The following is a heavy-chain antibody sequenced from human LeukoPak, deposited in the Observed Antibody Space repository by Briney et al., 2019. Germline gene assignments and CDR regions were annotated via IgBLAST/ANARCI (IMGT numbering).Heavy chain of an antibody. V-gene: IGHV6-1*01. J-gene: IGHJ3*02. CDR2: TYYRSKWYN. D-gene: IGHD3-22*01. Sequence: SQTLSLTCAISGDSVSSNSAAWNWIRQSPSRGLEWLGRTYYRSKWYNDYAVSVKSRITINPDTSKNQFSLQLNSVTPEDTAVYYCARALEVYRPMIDWDAFDIWGQGTMVTVSS. CDR1: GDSVSSNSAA. CDR3: ARALEVYRPMIDWDAFDI.